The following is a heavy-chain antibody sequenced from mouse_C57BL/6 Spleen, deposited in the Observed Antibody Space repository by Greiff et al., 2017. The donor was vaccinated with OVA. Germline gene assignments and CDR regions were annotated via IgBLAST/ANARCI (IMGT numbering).Heavy chain of an antibody. V-gene: IGHV1-80*01. CDR2: IYPGDGDT. CDR1: GYAFSSYW. CDR3: ARSWTTVVEVDY. J-gene: IGHJ2*01. D-gene: IGHD1-1*01. Sequence: VQLQQSGAELVKPGASVKISCKASGYAFSSYWMNWVKQRPGKGLEWIGQIYPGDGDTNYNGKFKGKATLTADKSSSTAYMQLSSLTSEDSAVYFCARSWTTVVEVDYWGQGTTLTVSS.